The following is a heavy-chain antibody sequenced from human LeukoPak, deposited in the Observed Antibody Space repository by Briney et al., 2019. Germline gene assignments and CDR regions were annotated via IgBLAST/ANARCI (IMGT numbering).Heavy chain of an antibody. CDR1: GFTFSSYA. CDR2: ISYDGSNK. D-gene: IGHD3-10*01. CDR3: ARGHYCGSGSTLFDY. Sequence: GGSLRLSCAASGFTFSSYAMHWVRQAPGKGLEWVAVISYDGSNKYYADSVKGRFTISRDNSKNTLYLQMNSLRAEDTAVYYCARGHYCGSGSTLFDYWGQGTLVTVSS. V-gene: IGHV3-30-3*01. J-gene: IGHJ4*02.